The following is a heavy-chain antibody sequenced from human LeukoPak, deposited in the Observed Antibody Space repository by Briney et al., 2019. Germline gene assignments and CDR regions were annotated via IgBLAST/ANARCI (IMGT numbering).Heavy chain of an antibody. Sequence: GGSLRLSCAASGFTFSSYWMSWVRQAPGKGLEWVANIKQDGSEKYYVDPVKGRFTISRDNAKNSLYLQMNSLRAEDTAVYYCARAYSSGWYFYYYYGMDVWGQGTTVTVSS. CDR1: GFTFSSYW. CDR3: ARAYSSGWYFYYYYGMDV. D-gene: IGHD6-19*01. CDR2: IKQDGSEK. J-gene: IGHJ6*02. V-gene: IGHV3-7*01.